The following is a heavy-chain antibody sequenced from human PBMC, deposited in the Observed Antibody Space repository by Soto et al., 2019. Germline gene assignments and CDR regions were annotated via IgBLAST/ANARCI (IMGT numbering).Heavy chain of an antibody. V-gene: IGHV4-34*01. CDR3: ARHPPYGPLDY. CDR2: INHSGST. J-gene: IGHJ4*02. Sequence: SETLSLTCAVYGWSFSGYYWILIRQPPGKGLEWIGEINHSGSTNYNPSLKSRVTISVDTSKNQFSLRLTSVAAADTAVYYCARHPPYGPLDYWGQGTLVTVSS. D-gene: IGHD4-17*01. CDR1: GWSFSGYY.